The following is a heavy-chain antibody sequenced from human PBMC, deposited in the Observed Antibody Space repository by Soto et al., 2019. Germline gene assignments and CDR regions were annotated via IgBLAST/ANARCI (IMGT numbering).Heavy chain of an antibody. CDR3: ARGAGSYYDSSGYYYPDY. CDR1: GFTFSSYA. D-gene: IGHD3-22*01. J-gene: IGHJ4*02. CDR2: ISSNGGST. Sequence: GESLKISCAASGFTFSSYAMHWVRQAPGKGLEYVSAISSNGGSTYYANSVKGRFTISRDNSKNTLYLQMGSLRAEDMAVYYCARGAGSYYDSSGYYYPDYWGQGTLVTVSS. V-gene: IGHV3-64*01.